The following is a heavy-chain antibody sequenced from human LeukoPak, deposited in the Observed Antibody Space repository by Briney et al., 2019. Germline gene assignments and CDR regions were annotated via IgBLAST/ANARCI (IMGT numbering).Heavy chain of an antibody. CDR1: GYTLTSYD. CDR2: MSPNSGDT. V-gene: IGHV1-8*01. Sequence: GASVKVSCKDSGYTLTSYDFNWVRQATGQWPEWMGWMSPNSGDTGYAQKFQDRVTMTRNTSISTAYMELSSLRSEDTAVYYCARGGYDSSGYYSNYWGQGTLVTVSS. D-gene: IGHD3-22*01. J-gene: IGHJ4*02. CDR3: ARGGYDSSGYYSNY.